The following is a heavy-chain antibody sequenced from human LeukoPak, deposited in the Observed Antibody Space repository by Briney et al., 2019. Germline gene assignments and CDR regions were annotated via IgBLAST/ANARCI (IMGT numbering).Heavy chain of an antibody. V-gene: IGHV1-2*02. CDR2: INPNSGGT. CDR3: ARAYTGCSGGSCYSSEFDP. J-gene: IGHJ5*02. D-gene: IGHD2-15*01. Sequence: ASVKVSCKASEYTFTGYYMHWVRQAPGQGLEWMGWINPNSGGTNYAQKFQGRVTMTRDTSISTAYMELSRLRSDDTAVYYCARAYTGCSGGSCYSSEFDPWGQGTLVTVSS. CDR1: EYTFTGYY.